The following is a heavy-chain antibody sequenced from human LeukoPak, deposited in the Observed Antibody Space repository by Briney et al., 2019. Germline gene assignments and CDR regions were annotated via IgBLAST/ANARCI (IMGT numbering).Heavy chain of an antibody. D-gene: IGHD2/OR15-2a*01. CDR2: ISWNSGSI. V-gene: IGHV3-9*01. CDR1: GFTFDDYA. CDR3: ASIGGMDV. Sequence: PGRSLRLSCAASGFTFDDYAMHWVRHAPGKGLEWVSGISWNSGSIGYADSVKGRFTISRDNAKNSLYLQMNSLRAEDTALYYCASIGGMDVWGQGTTVTVSS. J-gene: IGHJ6*02.